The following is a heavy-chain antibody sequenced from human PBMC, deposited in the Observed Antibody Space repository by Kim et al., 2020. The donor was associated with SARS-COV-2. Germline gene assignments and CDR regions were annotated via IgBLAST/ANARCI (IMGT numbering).Heavy chain of an antibody. J-gene: IGHJ5*02. Sequence: YNPSLQDRVTMSVDTSKNQITLRLASETAADTAVYYCVREGDTNWFDPWGPGILVTVSS. D-gene: IGHD3-16*01. CDR3: VREGDTNWFDP. V-gene: IGHV4-30-2*04.